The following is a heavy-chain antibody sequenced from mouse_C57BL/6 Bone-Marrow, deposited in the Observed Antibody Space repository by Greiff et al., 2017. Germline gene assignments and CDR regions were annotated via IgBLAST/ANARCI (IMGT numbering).Heavy chain of an antibody. CDR2: IYPRSGNT. CDR1: GYTFTSYG. D-gene: IGHD3-1*01. J-gene: IGHJ4*01. Sequence: QVQLQQSGAELVRPGASVKLSCKASGYTFTSYGISWVKQRTGQGLEWIGEIYPRSGNTYYNEKFKGKATLTADKSSSPAYMELRNLTSDDSAVYYGSTLGYYAMDYWGQRTSVTVSS. V-gene: IGHV1-81*01. CDR3: STLGYYAMDY.